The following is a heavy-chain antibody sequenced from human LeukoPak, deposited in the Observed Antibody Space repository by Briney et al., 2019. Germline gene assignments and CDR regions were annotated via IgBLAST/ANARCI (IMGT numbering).Heavy chain of an antibody. J-gene: IGHJ4*02. Sequence: AASVKVSCKASGYTFTGYYMHWVRQAPGQGLEWMGWINPNSGGTNYAQKFQGRVTMTRDTSISTAYMELSRLRSDDTAVYYCARDVGATMVRGVIKDYWGQGTLVTVSS. V-gene: IGHV1-2*02. D-gene: IGHD3-10*01. CDR1: GYTFTGYY. CDR3: ARDVGATMVRGVIKDY. CDR2: INPNSGGT.